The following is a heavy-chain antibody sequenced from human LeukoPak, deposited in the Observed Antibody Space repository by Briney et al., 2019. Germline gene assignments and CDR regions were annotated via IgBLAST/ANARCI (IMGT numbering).Heavy chain of an antibody. CDR3: ARERNWNYEGFDY. D-gene: IGHD1-7*01. CDR2: IYTSGST. V-gene: IGHV4-4*07. J-gene: IGHJ4*02. Sequence: PSETLSLTCTVSGGSISSYYWSWIRQPAGKGLEWIGRIYTSGSTNYNPSLKSRVTISVDKSKNQFSLKLSSVTAADTAVYYCARERNWNYEGFDYWAQGPLFTVSS. CDR1: GGSISSYY.